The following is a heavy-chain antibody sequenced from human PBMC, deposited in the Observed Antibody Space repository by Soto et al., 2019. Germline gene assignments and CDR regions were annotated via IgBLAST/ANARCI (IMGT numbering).Heavy chain of an antibody. V-gene: IGHV4-34*01. CDR1: GGSFSGYY. D-gene: IGHD6-19*01. Sequence: SETLSLTCAVYGGSFSGYYWSWIRQPPGKGLEWLGEINHSGITDYNPSLKSRITISIDTSKKQFSLKLNSVTAADTAVYYCAIGPRMWLAGGGYWGQGTQVTAPQ. CDR2: INHSGIT. J-gene: IGHJ4*02. CDR3: AIGPRMWLAGGGY.